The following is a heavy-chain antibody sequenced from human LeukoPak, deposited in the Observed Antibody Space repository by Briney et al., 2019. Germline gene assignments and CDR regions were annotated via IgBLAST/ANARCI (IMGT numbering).Heavy chain of an antibody. Sequence: ASVKVSCKASGYTFTSYYMHWVRQAPGQGLEWMGWINPNSGGTNYAQKFQGRVIMTRDTSISTAYMELSRLRSDDTAVYYCARAPNSGWYYYYYYMDVWGKGTTVTVSS. D-gene: IGHD6-19*01. CDR1: GYTFTSYY. CDR2: INPNSGGT. V-gene: IGHV1-2*02. J-gene: IGHJ6*03. CDR3: ARAPNSGWYYYYYYMDV.